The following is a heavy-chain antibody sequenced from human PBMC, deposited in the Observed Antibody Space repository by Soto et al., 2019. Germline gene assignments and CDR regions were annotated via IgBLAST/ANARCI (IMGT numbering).Heavy chain of an antibody. CDR2: IWYDGSNK. V-gene: IGHV3-33*01. Sequence: GGSLRLSCAASGFTFSSYGMHWVRQAPGKGLEWVAVIWYDGSNKYYADSVKGRFTISRDNSKNTLYLQMNSLRAEDTAVYYCARERRIAVAGLGIDYWGQGTLVTVSS. D-gene: IGHD6-19*01. CDR3: ARERRIAVAGLGIDY. CDR1: GFTFSSYG. J-gene: IGHJ4*02.